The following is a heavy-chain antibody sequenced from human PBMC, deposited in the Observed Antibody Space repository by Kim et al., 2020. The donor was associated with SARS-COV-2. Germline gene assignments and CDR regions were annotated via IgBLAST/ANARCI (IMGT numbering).Heavy chain of an antibody. V-gene: IGHV4-31*03. Sequence: SETLSLTCTVSGGSISSGGYYWSWIRQHPGKGLEWIGYIYYSGSTYYNPSLKSRVTISVDTSKNQFSLKLSSVTAADTAVYYCARGELRWYRNWFDPWGQGTLVTVSS. J-gene: IGHJ5*02. CDR3: ARGELRWYRNWFDP. CDR1: GGSISSGGYY. D-gene: IGHD4-17*01. CDR2: IYYSGST.